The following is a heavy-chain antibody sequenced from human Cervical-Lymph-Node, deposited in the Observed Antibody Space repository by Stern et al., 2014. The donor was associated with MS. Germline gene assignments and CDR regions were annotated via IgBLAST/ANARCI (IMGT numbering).Heavy chain of an antibody. V-gene: IGHV4-39*01. D-gene: IGHD1-26*01. CDR1: GGSITSSSYY. CDR2: VYYTGST. Sequence: QLQLQESGPGLVKPSETLSLTCTVSGGSITSSSYYWGWIRQPPGRGLEYIGTVYYTGSTFYDPSLQSRVTISVDTSKNQVAPNLPSVTAADTAVYYCVRPDIMGTIWNWGQGTLVTVSS. J-gene: IGHJ4*02. CDR3: VRPDIMGTIWN.